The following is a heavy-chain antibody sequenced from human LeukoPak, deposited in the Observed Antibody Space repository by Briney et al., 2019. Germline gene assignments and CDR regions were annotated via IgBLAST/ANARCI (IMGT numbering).Heavy chain of an antibody. V-gene: IGHV3-33*06. CDR2: IWYDGSNK. CDR3: AKDYYGPSGGIDY. CDR1: GFTFSSYG. Sequence: GGSLRLSCAASGFTFSSYGMHWVRQAAGKGLEWVAVIWYDGSNKYYTDSVKGRFTISRDNSKNTLYLQMNSLRAEDAAVYYCAKDYYGPSGGIDYWGQGTLVTVSS. J-gene: IGHJ4*02. D-gene: IGHD3-10*01.